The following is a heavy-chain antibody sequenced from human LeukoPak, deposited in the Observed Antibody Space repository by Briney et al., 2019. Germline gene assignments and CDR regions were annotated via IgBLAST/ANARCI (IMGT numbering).Heavy chain of an antibody. CDR1: GFTLSTYE. D-gene: IGHD5-18*01. V-gene: IGHV3-48*03. CDR2: ISSSGGTI. Sequence: PGGSLRLSCAASGFTLSTYEITWVRQAPGKGLEWLSNISSSGGTIYYAGPVKGRFTISRDNAKNSLYLHMNSLRAEDTAVYYCARGARGYTYGRFDYWGQGTLVTVSS. CDR3: ARGARGYTYGRFDY. J-gene: IGHJ4*02.